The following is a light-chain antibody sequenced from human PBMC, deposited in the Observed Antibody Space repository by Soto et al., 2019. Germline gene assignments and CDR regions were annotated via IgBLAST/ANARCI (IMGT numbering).Light chain of an antibody. Sequence: EIVLTQSPGTLSLSPGERATLSCRASQSVSSSSLAWYQQKPGQAPRLLIYGASSRATCIPHRFSGSGSGTDFTLTISRLEPEDFAVYYCQQYGSSPQTFGQGTKVEIK. V-gene: IGKV3-20*01. J-gene: IGKJ1*01. CDR3: QQYGSSPQT. CDR2: GAS. CDR1: QSVSSSS.